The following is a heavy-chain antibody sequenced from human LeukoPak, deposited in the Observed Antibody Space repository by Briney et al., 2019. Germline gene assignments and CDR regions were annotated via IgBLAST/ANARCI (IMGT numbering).Heavy chain of an antibody. CDR2: IKQDGSEK. V-gene: IGHV3-7*01. D-gene: IGHD5-18*01. CDR1: GFTFSSYW. CDR3: ARIVMGTAMVSAFDI. J-gene: IGHJ3*02. Sequence: GGSLRLSCAASGFTFSSYWMSWVRQAPGKGLEWVANIKQDGSEKYYVDSVKGRFTISRDNAKNSLYLQMNSLRAEDTAVYYCARIVMGTAMVSAFDIWGQGTMVTVSS.